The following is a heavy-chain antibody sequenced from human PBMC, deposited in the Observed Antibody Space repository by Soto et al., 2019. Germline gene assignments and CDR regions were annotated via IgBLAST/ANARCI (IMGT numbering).Heavy chain of an antibody. J-gene: IGHJ4*02. Sequence: QITLKESGPTLVKPTQTLTLTCTFSGFSLSTSGVGVGWIRQPPGKALEWLALIYWDDDKRYSPSLKSRLTITKDTSKNQVVLTMTNMDPVDTATYYCAHSYRGSYFFDYWGQGTLVTVSS. CDR3: AHSYRGSYFFDY. CDR2: IYWDDDK. V-gene: IGHV2-5*02. CDR1: GFSLSTSGVG. D-gene: IGHD1-26*01.